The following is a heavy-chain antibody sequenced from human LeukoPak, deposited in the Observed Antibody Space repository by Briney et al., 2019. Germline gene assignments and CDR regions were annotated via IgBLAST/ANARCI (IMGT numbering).Heavy chain of an antibody. J-gene: IGHJ1*01. D-gene: IGHD6-13*01. CDR1: GFTFSSYS. CDR2: ISSSSSYI. V-gene: IGHV3-21*01. Sequence: GGSLRLSCAASGFTFSSYSMNWVRQAPGKGLEWVSSISSSSSYIYHADSVKGRFTISRDNAKNSLYLQMNSLRAEDTAVYYCARGLVIDSSSWPEYFQHWGQGTLVTVSS. CDR3: ARGLVIDSSSWPEYFQH.